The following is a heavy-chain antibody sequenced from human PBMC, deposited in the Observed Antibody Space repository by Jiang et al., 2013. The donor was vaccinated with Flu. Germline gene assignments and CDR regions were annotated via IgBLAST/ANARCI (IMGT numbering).Heavy chain of an antibody. CDR3: TREGNFLSSGWYYFDY. Sequence: GAEVKKPGASVKVSCKASGYTFTSYGITWVRQAPGQGLEWMGWISAYNGNTNYAQNFQGRVTMTTDTSTSTAYMELRSLRSDDTAVYYCTREGNFLSSGWYYFDYWGQGTLVTVSS. CDR1: GYTFTSYG. V-gene: IGHV1-18*01. CDR2: ISAYNGNT. D-gene: IGHD6-19*01. J-gene: IGHJ4*02.